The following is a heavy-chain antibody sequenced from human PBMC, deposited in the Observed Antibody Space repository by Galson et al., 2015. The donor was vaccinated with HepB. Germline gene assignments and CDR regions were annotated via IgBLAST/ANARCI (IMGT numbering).Heavy chain of an antibody. CDR2: ISYDGSNK. V-gene: IGHV3-30*18. D-gene: IGHD2-8*01. CDR3: AKGGGYCTNGVCLHDAFDI. Sequence: SLRLSCAASGFTFSSYGMHWVRQAPGKGLEWVAVISYDGSNKYYADSVKGRFTISRDNSKNTLYLQMNSLRAEDTAVYYCAKGGGYCTNGVCLHDAFDIWGQGTMVTVSS. CDR1: GFTFSSYG. J-gene: IGHJ3*02.